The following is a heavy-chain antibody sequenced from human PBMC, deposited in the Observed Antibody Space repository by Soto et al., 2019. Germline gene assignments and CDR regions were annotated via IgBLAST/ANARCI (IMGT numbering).Heavy chain of an antibody. Sequence: SETLSLTCTVSGGSISSYYWSWIRQPPGKGLEWIGYIYYSGSTNYNPSLKSRVTISVDTSKNQFSLKLSSVTAADTAVYYCARDIGWEQPHYYYGMDVWGQGTTVTVSS. D-gene: IGHD1-26*01. V-gene: IGHV4-59*12. J-gene: IGHJ6*02. CDR2: IYYSGST. CDR3: ARDIGWEQPHYYYGMDV. CDR1: GGSISSYY.